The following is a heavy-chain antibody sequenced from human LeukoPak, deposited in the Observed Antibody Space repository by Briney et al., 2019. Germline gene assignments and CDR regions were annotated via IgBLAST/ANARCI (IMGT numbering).Heavy chain of an antibody. CDR3: AKESQLGLDY. Sequence: GGSLRLSCAASGFTFSSYWMHWVRQAPGKGLVWVSRINTDGSSTSYADSVKGRFTISRDNSKNTLYLQMNSLRAEDTAVYYCAKESQLGLDYWGQGTLVTVSS. D-gene: IGHD6-6*01. CDR2: INTDGSST. CDR1: GFTFSSYW. J-gene: IGHJ4*02. V-gene: IGHV3-74*01.